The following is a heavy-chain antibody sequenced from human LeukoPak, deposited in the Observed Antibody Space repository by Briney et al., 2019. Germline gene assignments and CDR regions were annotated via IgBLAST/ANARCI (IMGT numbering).Heavy chain of an antibody. CDR3: TKSAAAGTNYFDY. V-gene: IGHV3-23*01. Sequence: GGSLRLSCAASGFTFSSYAMSWVRQAPGKGLEWVSAISGSGGSTYYADSVKGRFTISRDNPKNTLYLQMNSLRAEDTAVYYCTKSAAAGTNYFDYWGQGTLVTVSS. CDR1: GFTFSSYA. CDR2: ISGSGGST. J-gene: IGHJ4*02. D-gene: IGHD6-13*01.